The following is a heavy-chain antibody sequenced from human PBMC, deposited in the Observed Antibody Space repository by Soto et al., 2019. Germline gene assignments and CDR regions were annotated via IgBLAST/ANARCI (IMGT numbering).Heavy chain of an antibody. D-gene: IGHD5-18*01. CDR2: ISAYNGKT. J-gene: IGHJ4*02. CDR1: GYTFTSYG. V-gene: IGHV1-18*01. Sequence: QVQLVQSGAEVKKPGASVKVSCKASGYTFTSYGISWVRQAPGQGLEWMGWISAYNGKTNYAQKLQGRVTMTTDTSTSTAYMALRSLRSDDTAVYYCARSRGPRGYSYGGGYWGQGTLVTVSS. CDR3: ARSRGPRGYSYGGGY.